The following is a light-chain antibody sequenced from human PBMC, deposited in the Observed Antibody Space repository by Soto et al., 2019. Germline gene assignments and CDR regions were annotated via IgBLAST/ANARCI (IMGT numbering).Light chain of an antibody. CDR2: KAS. CDR3: QQYNSYPIT. J-gene: IGKJ5*01. V-gene: IGKV1-5*03. Sequence: DTQMTQFPSTLSASLGDRVTITCRASQSISSLLAWYQQKPGKVPNLLMYKASSLETGVPSRFSGSGSGTEFTLTSNNLQPDDFGTYFCQQYNSYPITFGQGTRLEIK. CDR1: QSISSL.